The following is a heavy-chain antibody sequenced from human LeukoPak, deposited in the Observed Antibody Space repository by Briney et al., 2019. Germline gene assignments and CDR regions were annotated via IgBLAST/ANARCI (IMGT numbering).Heavy chain of an antibody. CDR1: GYTFTSYG. CDR2: ISAYNGNT. V-gene: IGHV1-18*01. CDR3: ARGPYYDSSGTFDY. J-gene: IGHJ4*02. Sequence: GASVKVSCKASGYTFTSYGISWGRQAPGQGLEWMGWISAYNGNTNYAEKLQGRVTMTTDTSTSTAYMELRSLRSDDTAVYYCARGPYYDSSGTFDYWGQGTLVTVSS. D-gene: IGHD3-22*01.